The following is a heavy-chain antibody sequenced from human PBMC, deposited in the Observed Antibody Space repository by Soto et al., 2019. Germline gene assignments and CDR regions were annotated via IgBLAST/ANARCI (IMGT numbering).Heavy chain of an antibody. J-gene: IGHJ6*02. CDR2: ISGSGGST. CDR3: AKDPGISARERSANYYYLMDV. Sequence: PGGSLRLSCAASGFTFSSCAMSWVRQAPGKGLEWVSAISGSGGSTYYADAVKGRFTISRDNSKNTLYLQMNSLRAEDTAVYYSAKDPGISARERSANYYYLMDVWGQGTTVTVSS. CDR1: GFTFSSCA. D-gene: IGHD6-6*01. V-gene: IGHV3-23*01.